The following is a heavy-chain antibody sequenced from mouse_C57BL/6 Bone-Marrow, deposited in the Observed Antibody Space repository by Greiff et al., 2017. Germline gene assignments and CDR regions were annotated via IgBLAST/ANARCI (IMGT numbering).Heavy chain of an antibody. CDR2: IWWDDDK. Sequence: QVTLKEPGPGILQPSQTLSLTCSFSGFSLSTFGMGVGWIRQPSGKGLEWLAHIWWDDDKYYHPVLKSRLSISKDTSKNQVFLKSARMDTADTATYYCGRIHGYCSSCGYFDVWGTGTTGTVSS. J-gene: IGHJ1*03. CDR1: GFSLSTFGMG. D-gene: IGHD1-1*01. CDR3: GRIHGYCSSCGYFDV. V-gene: IGHV8-8*01.